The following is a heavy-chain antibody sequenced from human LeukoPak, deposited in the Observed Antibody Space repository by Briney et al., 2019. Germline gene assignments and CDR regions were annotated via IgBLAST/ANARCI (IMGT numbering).Heavy chain of an antibody. CDR2: ISYDGSNK. Sequence: GGPLRLSCAASGFTFSSYAMHWVRQAPGKGLEWVALISYDGSNKYYADSVKGRFTISRDKSKNTLYLQMNSLRAEDTAVYYCAKETGGSLDYWGQGTLVTVSS. V-gene: IGHV3-30*04. CDR3: AKETGGSLDY. J-gene: IGHJ4*02. D-gene: IGHD1-14*01. CDR1: GFTFSSYA.